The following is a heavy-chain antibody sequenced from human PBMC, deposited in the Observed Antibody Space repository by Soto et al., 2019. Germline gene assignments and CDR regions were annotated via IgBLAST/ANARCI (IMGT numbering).Heavy chain of an antibody. J-gene: IGHJ2*01. D-gene: IGHD2-15*01. CDR1: GGTFSSYA. V-gene: IGHV1-69*01. CDR2: IIPIFGTA. CDR3: ASPPYCSGGSCYQPAGYFDL. Sequence: GASVKVSCKASGGTFSSYAISWVGEAPGQGLEWLGGIIPIFGTANYAQKFQGRVTITADESTSTAYMELSSLRSEDTAVYYCASPPYCSGGSCYQPAGYFDLWGRGTLVTVST.